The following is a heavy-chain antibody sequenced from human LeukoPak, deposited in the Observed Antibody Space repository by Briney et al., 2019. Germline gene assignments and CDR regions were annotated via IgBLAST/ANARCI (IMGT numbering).Heavy chain of an antibody. CDR3: ARDYPRYDSSGYYLDY. CDR1: GFTFSSYS. V-gene: IGHV3-21*01. Sequence: GSLRLSCAASGFTFSSYSMNWVRQAPGKGLEWVSSISSSSTYIYYVDSVKGRFTISRDNAKNSLYLQMNSLRAEDTAVYYCARDYPRYDSSGYYLDYWGQGNLVTVSS. CDR2: ISSSSTYI. D-gene: IGHD3-22*01. J-gene: IGHJ4*02.